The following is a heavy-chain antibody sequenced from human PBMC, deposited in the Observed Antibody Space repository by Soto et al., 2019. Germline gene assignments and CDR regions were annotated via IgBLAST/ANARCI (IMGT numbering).Heavy chain of an antibody. D-gene: IGHD2-21*01. V-gene: IGHV5-10-1*01. J-gene: IGHJ6*02. Sequence: GESLKISWQSSGYMLYNYCINWVRQGPGGGVGWIGRIEPRYSYTKYSTSFQGLVTISAGKSTSPAVLQRSSLKASDTARYYWGSHNFFCGGGYSSSGMDVWGQGTTVTVSS. CDR1: GYMLYNYC. CDR3: GSHNFFCGGGYSSSGMDV. CDR2: IEPRYSYT.